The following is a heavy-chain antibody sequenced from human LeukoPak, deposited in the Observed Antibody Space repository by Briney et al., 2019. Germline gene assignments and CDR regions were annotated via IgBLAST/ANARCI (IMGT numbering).Heavy chain of an antibody. V-gene: IGHV3-74*01. Sequence: GGSLRLSCAASGFTFSNYWMHWVRQVPGNGLVWVSRISSDGNNIQYADSVKGRFTISRDNAKNTLYLQMNSLRVEDTAVYYCARIIVGATGIDYWGQGTLVTVSS. CDR2: ISSDGNNI. D-gene: IGHD1-26*01. J-gene: IGHJ4*02. CDR1: GFTFSNYW. CDR3: ARIIVGATGIDY.